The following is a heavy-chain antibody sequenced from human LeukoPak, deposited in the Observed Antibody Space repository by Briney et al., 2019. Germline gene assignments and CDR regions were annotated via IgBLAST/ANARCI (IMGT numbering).Heavy chain of an antibody. V-gene: IGHV3-48*02. J-gene: IGHJ4*02. D-gene: IGHD6-19*01. CDR2: ISSSSVTI. CDR1: GFTFNSYS. CDR3: ARHIAVAGTWAYDY. Sequence: GGSLRLSCVASGFTFNSYSMNWVRQAPGKGLEWVSYISSSSVTIYYADSVKGRFTISRDNAKNSLYLQMNSLRDEDTAVYYYARHIAVAGTWAYDYWGQGTLVTVSS.